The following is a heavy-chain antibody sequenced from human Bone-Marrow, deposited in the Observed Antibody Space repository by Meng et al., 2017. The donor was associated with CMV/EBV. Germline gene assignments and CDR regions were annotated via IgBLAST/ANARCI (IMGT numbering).Heavy chain of an antibody. CDR3: ARDFAGGSVDV. Sequence: SVKVSCKASGGTFSSYAISWVRQAPGQGLEWMGRIIPILGIANYAQKFQGRVTITADKSTSTAYMELSSLRSEDTAVYYCARDFAGGSVDVWGQGKMVTFAS. V-gene: IGHV1-69*04. CDR2: IIPILGIA. CDR1: GGTFSSYA. D-gene: IGHD2-8*02. J-gene: IGHJ6*01.